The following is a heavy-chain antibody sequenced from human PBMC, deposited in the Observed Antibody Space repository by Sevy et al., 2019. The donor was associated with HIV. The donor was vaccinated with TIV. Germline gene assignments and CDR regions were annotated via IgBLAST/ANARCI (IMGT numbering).Heavy chain of an antibody. D-gene: IGHD6-19*01. V-gene: IGHV3-23*01. CDR3: AKEWTQLSDWYGELDY. Sequence: GGSLRLSCAASGFTFSNYAMRWVRQAPGKGLEWVSSIRISGGNTYYADSVKGRFTISRDNSKNTLYLQMNSLRAEDTAVYYCAKEWTQLSDWYGELDYWGQGSLLTVSS. CDR1: GFTFSNYA. J-gene: IGHJ4*02. CDR2: IRISGGNT.